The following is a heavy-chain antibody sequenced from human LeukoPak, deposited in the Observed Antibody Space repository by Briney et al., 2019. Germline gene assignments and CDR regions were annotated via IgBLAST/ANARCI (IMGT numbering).Heavy chain of an antibody. D-gene: IGHD6-13*01. V-gene: IGHV3-48*03. J-gene: IGHJ3*02. Sequence: GGSLRLSCAASGFTFSGYEMNWVRQAPGKGLEWVSYISTSGSTIYYADSVKGRFTISRDNAKNSLDLQMNSLRAEDTAVYYCARESSWYGDAFDIWGQGTMVTVSS. CDR3: ARESSWYGDAFDI. CDR2: ISTSGSTI. CDR1: GFTFSGYE.